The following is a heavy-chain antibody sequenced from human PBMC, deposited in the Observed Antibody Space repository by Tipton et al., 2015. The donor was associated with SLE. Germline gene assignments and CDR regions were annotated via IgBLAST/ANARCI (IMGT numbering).Heavy chain of an antibody. Sequence: TLSLTCAVSGYSISTGYYWGWFRQPPGKGLGWIGSVSHRGTTFYNPALMSRVTISVDTSNNQFSLRLSSVTAADTAMYYCTRHFYTFDYWGQGTLVTVSS. J-gene: IGHJ4*02. CDR3: TRHFYTFDY. D-gene: IGHD2/OR15-2a*01. CDR1: GYSISTGYY. CDR2: VSHRGTT. V-gene: IGHV4-38-2*01.